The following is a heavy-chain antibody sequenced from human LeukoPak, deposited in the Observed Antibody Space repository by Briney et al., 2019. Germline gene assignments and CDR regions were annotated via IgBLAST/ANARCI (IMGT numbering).Heavy chain of an antibody. D-gene: IGHD3-10*01. CDR2: INPSGGST. V-gene: IGHV1-46*01. CDR1: GYTCTSYY. Sequence: ASVKVSCKASGYTCTSYYMHWVRQAPGQGLEWMGIINPSGGSTSYAQKFQGRVTMTRDTSTSTVYMELSSLRSEDTAVYYCARELVRGIRLDYWGQGTLVTVFS. J-gene: IGHJ4*02. CDR3: ARELVRGIRLDY.